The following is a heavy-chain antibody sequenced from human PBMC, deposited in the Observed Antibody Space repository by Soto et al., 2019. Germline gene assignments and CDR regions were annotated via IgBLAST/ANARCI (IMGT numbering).Heavy chain of an antibody. CDR1: GFTLSAYW. J-gene: IGHJ3*02. V-gene: IGHV3-7*05. Sequence: EVQLEESGGDLVQPGGSLRLSCAASGFTLSAYWMTWVRQAPGKGLEWVANINRDGSKKSYLDSVRGRFTISRDNVGNSLYLQMDSLRADGTALYCCARDVSPGSSSLYLDAFDIWGQGTMVTVSS. CDR3: ARDVSPGSSSLYLDAFDI. CDR2: INRDGSKK. D-gene: IGHD6-13*01.